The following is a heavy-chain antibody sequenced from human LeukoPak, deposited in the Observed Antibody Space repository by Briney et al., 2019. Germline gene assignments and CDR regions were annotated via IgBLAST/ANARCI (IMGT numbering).Heavy chain of an antibody. CDR2: IIPIFGTA. D-gene: IGHD4-17*01. J-gene: IGHJ4*02. V-gene: IGHV1-69*05. Sequence: SVKVSCKASGGTFSSYAISWVRQAPGQGLEWMGRIIPIFGTANYAQKFQGRVTITTDESTSTAYMELSSLRSEDTAVYYCARGHGDHEVYFDYWGRGTLVTVSS. CDR3: ARGHGDHEVYFDY. CDR1: GGTFSSYA.